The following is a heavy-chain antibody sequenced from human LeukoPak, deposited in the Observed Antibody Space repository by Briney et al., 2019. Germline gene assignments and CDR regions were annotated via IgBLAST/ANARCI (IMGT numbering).Heavy chain of an antibody. V-gene: IGHV1-3*01. CDR3: ARGGDYRTKIVDY. D-gene: IGHD4-17*01. J-gene: IGHJ4*02. CDR1: GYTFTSYA. Sequence: ASVKVSCKASGYTFTSYAMHWVRQAPGQRLEWMGWINAGNGNTKYSQKFQGRVTITRDTSASTAYMELSSLRSEDTAVYYCARGGDYRTKIVDYWGQGTLVTVSS. CDR2: INAGNGNT.